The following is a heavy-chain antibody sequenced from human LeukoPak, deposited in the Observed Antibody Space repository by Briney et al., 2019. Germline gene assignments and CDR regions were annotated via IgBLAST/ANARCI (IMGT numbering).Heavy chain of an antibody. Sequence: PSETLSLTCTVSGYSIISGYYWSWIRQPAGKGLEWIGRIYTSGSTNYNPSLKSRVTMSVDTSKNQFSLKLSSVTAADTAVYYCARDGAPGIVGATDWFDPWGQGTLVTVSS. J-gene: IGHJ5*02. CDR1: GYSIISGYY. CDR3: ARDGAPGIVGATDWFDP. CDR2: IYTSGST. D-gene: IGHD1-26*01. V-gene: IGHV4-4*07.